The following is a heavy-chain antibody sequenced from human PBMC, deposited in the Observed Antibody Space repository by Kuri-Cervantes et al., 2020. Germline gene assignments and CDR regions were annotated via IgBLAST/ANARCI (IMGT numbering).Heavy chain of an antibody. D-gene: IGHD2-21*01. CDR2: IYHGGSS. V-gene: IGHV4-34*01. CDR3: ARPRNSRDHWFDP. CDR1: GESFSGYY. J-gene: IGHJ5*02. Sequence: SETLSLTCAVYGESFSGYYWTWIRQPPGKGLEWIGSIYHGGSSYCNPSLKSRVTISVDTSKNQFSLKLTSVTATDTAMYYCARPRNSRDHWFDPWGQGTLVTVSS.